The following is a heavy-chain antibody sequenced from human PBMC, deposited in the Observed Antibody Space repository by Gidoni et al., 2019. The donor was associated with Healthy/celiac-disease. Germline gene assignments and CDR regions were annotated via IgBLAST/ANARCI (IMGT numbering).Heavy chain of an antibody. CDR3: AKDSRYSSGWCPFDY. CDR2: IRGSGGSK. V-gene: IGHV3-23*01. CDR1: GFTLSSYA. Sequence: EVQLLESGGGLVQPGGSLRLSCAASGFTLSSYAMSWVRQAPGKGLEWVSAIRGSGGSKYYADAVKGRFTISRDNSKNTLYLQMNSLRAEDTAVYYCAKDSRYSSGWCPFDYWGQGTLVTVSS. J-gene: IGHJ4*02. D-gene: IGHD6-19*01.